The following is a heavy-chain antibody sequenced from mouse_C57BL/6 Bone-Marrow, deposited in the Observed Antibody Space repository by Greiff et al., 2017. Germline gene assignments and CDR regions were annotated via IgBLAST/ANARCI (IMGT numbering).Heavy chain of an antibody. CDR1: GYTFTDYY. CDR2: INPNNGGT. J-gene: IGHJ2*01. CDR3: AREGNSVCFDY. D-gene: IGHD2-1*01. Sequence: EVQLQQSGPELVKPGASVKISCKASGYTFTDYYMNWVKQSHGKSLEWIGDINPNNGGTSYNQKFKGKATLTVDKSSSTAYMELRSLTSEDSAVYYCAREGNSVCFDYWGQGTTLTVSA. V-gene: IGHV1-26*01.